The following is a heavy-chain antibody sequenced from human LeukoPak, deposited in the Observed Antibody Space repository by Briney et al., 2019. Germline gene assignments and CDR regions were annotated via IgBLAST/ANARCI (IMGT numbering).Heavy chain of an antibody. CDR1: GYSISGGYY. D-gene: IGHD3-22*01. CDR2: IYHSGST. V-gene: IGHV4-38-2*01. J-gene: IGHJ4*02. Sequence: SETLSLTCAVSGYSISGGYYWAWIRQPPGKGLEWIGSIYHSGSTYYNPSLKSRVTISVDTSKNQLSLRLSSVTAADTAVYYCARHTGSGYYDYWGQGTLVTVSS. CDR3: ARHTGSGYYDY.